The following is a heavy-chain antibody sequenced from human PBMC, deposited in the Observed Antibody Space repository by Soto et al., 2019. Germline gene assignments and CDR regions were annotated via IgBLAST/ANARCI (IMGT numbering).Heavy chain of an antibody. V-gene: IGHV3-33*01. J-gene: IGHJ3*02. CDR2: IWDDGSNK. CDR3: ARGGYDSENAFDI. CDR1: GFTFSSYG. D-gene: IGHD5-12*01. Sequence: QVQLVESGGGVVQPGRSLRLSCAASGFTFSSYGMHWVRQAPGKGREWVAVIWDDGSNKYYADPVKGRFTISRDNSKNTLYLQMNSLRAEDTAVYYCARGGYDSENAFDIWGQGTMVTVSS.